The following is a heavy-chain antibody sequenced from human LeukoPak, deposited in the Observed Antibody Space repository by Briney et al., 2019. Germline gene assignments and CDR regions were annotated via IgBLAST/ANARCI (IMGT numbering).Heavy chain of an antibody. Sequence: ASVKVSCKASGYTFTGYYMHWVRQAPGQGLEWMGWINPNSGGTNYVQVFQGRVTMTRDTSISTAYMELSRLTSGDTAVYYCARDPKSQLLLDYWGQGTLVTVSS. CDR2: INPNSGGT. D-gene: IGHD2-2*01. J-gene: IGHJ4*02. V-gene: IGHV1-2*02. CDR3: ARDPKSQLLLDY. CDR1: GYTFTGYY.